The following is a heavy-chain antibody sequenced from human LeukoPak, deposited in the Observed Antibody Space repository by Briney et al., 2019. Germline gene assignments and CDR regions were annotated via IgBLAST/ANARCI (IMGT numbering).Heavy chain of an antibody. CDR3: ARDGYDYGDSLDY. Sequence: AGSLRLSCAASGFTFSSYEMNWVGQAPGKGLDWVSYISTSGSTIYYADSVKGRFTISRDNAKNSLYLQMNGLRAEDMAVYYCARDGYDYGDSLDYWGQGTLVTVSS. CDR2: ISTSGSTI. CDR1: GFTFSSYE. D-gene: IGHD4-17*01. J-gene: IGHJ4*02. V-gene: IGHV3-48*03.